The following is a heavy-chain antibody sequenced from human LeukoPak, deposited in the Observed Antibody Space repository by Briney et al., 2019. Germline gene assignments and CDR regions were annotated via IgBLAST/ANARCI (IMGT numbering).Heavy chain of an antibody. CDR3: ARDLIRVTTFYWFDP. CDR1: GYTFTGCY. V-gene: IGHV1-2*06. CDR2: INPNSGGT. Sequence: ASVKVSCKASGYTFTGCYMHWVRQAPGQGLEWMGRINPNSGGTNYAQKFQGRVTMTRDTSISTAYMELSRLRSDDTAVYYCARDLIRVTTFYWFDPWGQGTLVTVSS. D-gene: IGHD3-16*01. J-gene: IGHJ5*02.